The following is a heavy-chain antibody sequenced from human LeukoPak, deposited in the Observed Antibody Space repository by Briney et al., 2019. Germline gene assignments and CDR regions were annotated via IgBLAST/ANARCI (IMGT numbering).Heavy chain of an antibody. CDR3: ARGPRGVKAILGAFDI. D-gene: IGHD2-21*01. V-gene: IGHV4-61*02. J-gene: IGHJ3*02. CDR1: GDSISSGSYL. Sequence: SQTLSLTCTVSGDSISSGSYLWSWIRQPAGKGLGWIGRTYIGGDTNYNPSLKSRVTISLDTSKNQISLRLSSVTAADTAVYYCARGPRGVKAILGAFDIWGQGTTVTVSS. CDR2: TYIGGDT.